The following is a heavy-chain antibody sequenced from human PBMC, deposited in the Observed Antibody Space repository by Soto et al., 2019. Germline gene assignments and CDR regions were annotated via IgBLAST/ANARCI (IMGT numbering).Heavy chain of an antibody. J-gene: IGHJ4*02. V-gene: IGHV4-39*01. Sequence: PSETLCLTCTVSGGSISSSSYYWGWIRQPPGKGLEGIGRIYYSGSTYYNASLKSRVTIYVYTSEDQFPLKLSSVPAADTAVYYCASPGIAAAGRIFDSWGQGTLVTVSS. CDR3: ASPGIAAAGRIFDS. CDR2: IYYSGST. CDR1: GGSISSSSYY. D-gene: IGHD6-13*01.